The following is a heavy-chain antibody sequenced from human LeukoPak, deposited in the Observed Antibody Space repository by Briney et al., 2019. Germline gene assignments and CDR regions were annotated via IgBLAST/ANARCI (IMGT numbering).Heavy chain of an antibody. CDR3: ARGKKGPREYYGMDV. J-gene: IGHJ6*02. CDR2: INHSGST. V-gene: IGHV4-34*01. Sequence: SETLSLTCAVYGGSFSGYYWSWIRQPPGKGLEWIGEINHSGSTNYNPSLKSRVTMSVDTSKNQFSLKLNSVTAADTAVYYCARGKKGPREYYGMDVWGQGTTVTASS. CDR1: GGSFSGYY.